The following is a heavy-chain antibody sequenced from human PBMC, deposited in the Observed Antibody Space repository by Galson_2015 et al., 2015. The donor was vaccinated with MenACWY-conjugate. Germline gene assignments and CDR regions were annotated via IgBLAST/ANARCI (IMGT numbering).Heavy chain of an antibody. CDR3: ARPPRYCTGGDCFYWYFDL. D-gene: IGHD2-8*02. Sequence: SLRLCCAASGFTFSNYALSWVRQAPGKGPEWVSGISGSGGSRYYTHYADSVKGRFTIPRDNCKNTVFLQMNNLRADDTAQYYCARPPRYCTGGDCFYWYFDLWGRGSLVTVSS. V-gene: IGHV3-23*01. CDR2: ISGSGGSRYYT. CDR1: GFTFSNYA. J-gene: IGHJ2*01.